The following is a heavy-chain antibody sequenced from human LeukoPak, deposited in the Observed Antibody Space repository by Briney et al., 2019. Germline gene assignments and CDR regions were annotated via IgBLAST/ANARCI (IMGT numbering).Heavy chain of an antibody. J-gene: IGHJ4*02. CDR1: GASVSSVSDH. CDR3: ARHDYDSTGSYWGYYFDY. Sequence: SETLSLTCSVSGASVSSVSDHWGWFRQSPGEGLEWIGSIIYGGRTYYNPSLKSRVTMSVDTSKNQFSLKMRSVTAADTAVYYCARHDYDSTGSYWGYYFDYWGQGTLATVSS. V-gene: IGHV4-39*01. CDR2: IIYGGRT. D-gene: IGHD3-22*01.